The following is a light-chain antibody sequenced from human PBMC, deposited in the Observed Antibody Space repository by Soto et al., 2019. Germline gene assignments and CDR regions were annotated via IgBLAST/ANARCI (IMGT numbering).Light chain of an antibody. Sequence: QSALTQPPSASGSPGQSVTISCSGTSCDVGGNNDVSWYQLHPGKAPNLMIYEGSLRPSGVPHRFACSKSGTTASLTVSGLQVEDEAYYSCSSFDASNNLLFGGGTQLTVL. V-gene: IGLV2-8*01. CDR2: EGS. J-gene: IGLJ2*01. CDR3: SSFDASNNLL. CDR1: SCDVGGNND.